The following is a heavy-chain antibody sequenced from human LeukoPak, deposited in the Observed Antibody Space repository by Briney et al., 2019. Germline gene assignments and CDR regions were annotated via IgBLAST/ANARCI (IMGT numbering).Heavy chain of an antibody. CDR1: GFTFSSYG. CDR2: ISYDGSNT. Sequence: GGSLRLSCSASGFTFSSYGIHWVRQAPGKGLEWVAVISYDGSNTYYADSVKGRFTISRDNSKNTLYLQMNSLRAEDTAVYYCARGYSSGYSSAFDPWGQGTLVTVSS. D-gene: IGHD3-22*01. V-gene: IGHV3-30*03. CDR3: ARGYSSGYSSAFDP. J-gene: IGHJ5*02.